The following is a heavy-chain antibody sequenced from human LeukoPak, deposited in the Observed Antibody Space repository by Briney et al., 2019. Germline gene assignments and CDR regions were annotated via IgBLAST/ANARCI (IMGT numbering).Heavy chain of an antibody. CDR2: IIPIFGTA. J-gene: IGHJ5*02. D-gene: IGHD3-9*01. V-gene: IGHV1-69*06. Sequence: GASVKVSCKASGGTFSSYAISWVRQAPGQGLEWMGGIIPIFGTANYAQKFQGIVTVTADKSTSTAYMELSSLRSEDTAVYYCARALKYYDILTGSNWFDPWGQGTLVTVSS. CDR1: GGTFSSYA. CDR3: ARALKYYDILTGSNWFDP.